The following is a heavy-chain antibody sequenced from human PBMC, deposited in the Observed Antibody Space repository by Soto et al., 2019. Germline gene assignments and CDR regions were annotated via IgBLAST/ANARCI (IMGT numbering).Heavy chain of an antibody. CDR3: AKDHREARDSTFYSASDY. Sequence: EVQLLESGGGLVQPGESLRLSCGASGFTFRNYAMSWVRQAPGKGLQWVSSIVGSGDDTKYTESVKGRFTISRDNSRNTLYLQMSTLSAEDTAVYYCAKDHREARDSTFYSASDYWGQGILVTVSS. D-gene: IGHD1-26*01. CDR2: IVGSGDDT. V-gene: IGHV3-23*01. J-gene: IGHJ4*02. CDR1: GFTFRNYA.